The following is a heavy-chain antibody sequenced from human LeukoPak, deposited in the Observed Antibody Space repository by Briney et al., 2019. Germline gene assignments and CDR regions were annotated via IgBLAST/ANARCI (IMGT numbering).Heavy chain of an antibody. D-gene: IGHD6-13*01. Sequence: ASVKVSCKASGYTFTSYDINWVRQATGQGLEWMGWMNPNSGNTGYAQKFQGRVTMTRNTSISTAYMELSSLRSEDTAVYYCARAYSSSQYYYYYYYMDVWGKGTTVTVSS. CDR3: ARAYSSSQYYYYYYYMDV. CDR2: MNPNSGNT. J-gene: IGHJ6*03. CDR1: GYTFTSYD. V-gene: IGHV1-8*02.